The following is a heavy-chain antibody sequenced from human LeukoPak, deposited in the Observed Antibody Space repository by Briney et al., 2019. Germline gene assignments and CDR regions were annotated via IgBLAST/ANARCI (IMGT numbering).Heavy chain of an antibody. J-gene: IGHJ4*02. CDR3: ATAYCSSTSCPYYFDY. V-gene: IGHV1-69*04. D-gene: IGHD2-2*01. CDR1: GGTFSSYA. CDR2: IIPILGIA. Sequence: VASVKVSCKASGGTFSSYAISWVRQAPGQGLEWMGRIIPILGIANYAQKFQGRVTITADKSTSTAYMELSSLRSEDTAVYYCATAYCSSTSCPYYFDYWGQGTLVTVSS.